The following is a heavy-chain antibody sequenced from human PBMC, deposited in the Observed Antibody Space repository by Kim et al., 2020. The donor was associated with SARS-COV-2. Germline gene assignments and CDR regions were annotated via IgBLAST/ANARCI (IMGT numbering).Heavy chain of an antibody. CDR2: IRSKANSYAT. Sequence: GGSLRLSCAASGFTFSGSAMQWVRQASGKGLEWVGRIRSKANSYATVYAASVKGRFTISRDDSKNTAYLQMNSLKTEDTAVYYCIRLGADSNPEIAFDI. CDR1: GFTFSGSA. CDR3: IRLGADSNPEIAFDI. V-gene: IGHV3-73*01. J-gene: IGHJ3*02. D-gene: IGHD3-16*01.